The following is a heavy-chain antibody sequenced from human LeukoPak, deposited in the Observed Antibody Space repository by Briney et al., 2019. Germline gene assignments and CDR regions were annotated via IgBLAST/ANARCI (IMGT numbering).Heavy chain of an antibody. CDR3: VVTNYYYYYMDV. D-gene: IGHD3-22*01. J-gene: IGHJ6*03. Sequence: GGSLRLSCAASGFTVSSNYMSWVRQAPGKGLEWVSVIYSGGSTYYADSVKGRFTISRDNSKNTLYLQMNSLSAEDTAVYYCVVTNYYYYYMDVWGKGTTVTISS. CDR1: GFTVSSNY. V-gene: IGHV3-53*01. CDR2: IYSGGST.